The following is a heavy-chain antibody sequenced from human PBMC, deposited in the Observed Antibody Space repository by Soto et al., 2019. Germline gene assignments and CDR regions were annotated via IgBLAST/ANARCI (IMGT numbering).Heavy chain of an antibody. CDR3: ARDQYSSGEVDY. D-gene: IGHD6-19*01. CDR2: ISGSGGST. CDR1: GFTFSSYA. V-gene: IGHV3-23*01. J-gene: IGHJ4*02. Sequence: PGGSLRLSCAASGFTFSSYAMSWVRQAPGKGLEWVSAISGSGGSTYYADSVKGRFTISRDNSKNTLYLQMNSLRAEDTAVYYCARDQYSSGEVDYWGQGTLVTVSS.